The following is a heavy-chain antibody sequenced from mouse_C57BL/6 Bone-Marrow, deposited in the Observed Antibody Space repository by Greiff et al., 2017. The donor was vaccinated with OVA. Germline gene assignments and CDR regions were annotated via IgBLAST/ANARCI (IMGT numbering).Heavy chain of an antibody. CDR1: GYSITSGYD. V-gene: IGHV3-1*01. J-gene: IGHJ2*01. CDR3: ARELRFYYFDY. D-gene: IGHD1-1*01. CDR2: ISYSCST. Sequence: EVKLLESGPGMVKPSQSLSLTCTVTGYSITSGYDWHWIRHFPGNKLEWMGYISYSCSTNYNPSLKSRISITHDTSKNHFFLKLNSVTTEDTATYYCARELRFYYFDYWGQGTTLTVSS.